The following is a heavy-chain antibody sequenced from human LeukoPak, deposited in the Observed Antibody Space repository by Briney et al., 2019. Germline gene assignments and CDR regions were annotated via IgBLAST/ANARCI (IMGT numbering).Heavy chain of an antibody. CDR3: AKTAESYDSSGYWFYFDY. V-gene: IGHV3-23*01. CDR2: ISGSGGSI. D-gene: IGHD3-22*01. J-gene: IGHJ4*02. CDR1: GFTFSSYA. Sequence: GGSLRLSCAASGFTFSSYAMSWVRQAPGKGLEWVSAISGSGGSIYYADSVKGRFTISRDNSKNTLYLQMNSLRAEDTAVYYCAKTAESYDSSGYWFYFDYWGQGTLVTVSS.